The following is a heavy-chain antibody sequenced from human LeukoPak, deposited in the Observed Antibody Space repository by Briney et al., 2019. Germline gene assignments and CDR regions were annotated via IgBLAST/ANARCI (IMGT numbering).Heavy chain of an antibody. D-gene: IGHD6-13*01. V-gene: IGHV1-2*06. CDR3: ATDRGIAAAAHYYYYGMDV. CDR1: GYTFNGYY. CDR2: INPNSGGT. Sequence: ASVKVSCKASGYTFNGYYMHWVRQAPGQGLEWMGRINPNSGGTNYAQKFQGRVTMTRDTSISTAYMELRRLRSDDTAMYYCATDRGIAAAAHYYYYGMDVWGQGTTVTVSS. J-gene: IGHJ6*02.